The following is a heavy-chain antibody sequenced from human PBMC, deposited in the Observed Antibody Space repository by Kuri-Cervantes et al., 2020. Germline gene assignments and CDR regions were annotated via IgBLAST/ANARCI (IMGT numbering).Heavy chain of an antibody. D-gene: IGHD5-24*01. CDR3: ARVGVGDGNDDAFDI. CDR1: GFTFTSSA. Sequence: SVKVSCKASGFTFTSSAVQWVRQARGQRLEWIGWIVVGSGNTNYAQKFQERVTITRDMSTSTAYMELSSLRSEDTAVYYCARVGVGDGNDDAFDIWGQGTMVTVSS. J-gene: IGHJ3*02. CDR2: IVVGSGNT. V-gene: IGHV1-58*01.